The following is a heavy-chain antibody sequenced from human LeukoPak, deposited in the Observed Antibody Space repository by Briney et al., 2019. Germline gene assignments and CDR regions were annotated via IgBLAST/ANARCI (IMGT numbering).Heavy chain of an antibody. CDR3: VGGHDLEFEF. CDR1: GFSVGTNY. D-gene: IGHD4-23*01. V-gene: IGHV3-53*01. Sequence: GGSLRLSCAASGFSVGTNYMTWVRQAPGKGRDWVSMIYAGGNTYYRDSVKGRFTISRDSSKNTVFLHMSGLRDDDTAVYYCVGGHDLEFEFWGQGTLVIVSS. J-gene: IGHJ5*01. CDR2: IYAGGNT.